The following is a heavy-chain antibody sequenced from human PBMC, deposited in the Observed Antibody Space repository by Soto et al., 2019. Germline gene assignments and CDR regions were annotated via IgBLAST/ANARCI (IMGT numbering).Heavy chain of an antibody. CDR1: GYTFTSYG. V-gene: IGHV1-3*01. CDR2: INAGTGDS. Sequence: ASVKVSCKSSGYTFTSYGIHCVRQAPGQRHEWLGWINAGTGDSKSSPKFEGRVTFSRDTSVTTTYMELSSLRSEDTALYYCARPLGYCSSDGCWSAFEYWGQGILVTVSS. D-gene: IGHD2-2*01. J-gene: IGHJ4*02. CDR3: ARPLGYCSSDGCWSAFEY.